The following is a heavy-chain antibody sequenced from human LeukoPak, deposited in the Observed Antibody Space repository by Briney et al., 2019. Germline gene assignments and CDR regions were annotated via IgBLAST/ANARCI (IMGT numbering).Heavy chain of an antibody. CDR3: ARDRSLYSSGWYLFDY. J-gene: IGHJ4*02. CDR2: ISYDGSNK. Sequence: GRSLKLSCAAPGFTFSNYAMHWVRQAPGKGLEWVALISYDGSNKYYADSVKGRFTISRDNSKNTLYLQMNSLRAEDTAVYYCARDRSLYSSGWYLFDYWGQGTLVTVSS. D-gene: IGHD6-19*01. V-gene: IGHV3-30-3*01. CDR1: GFTFSNYA.